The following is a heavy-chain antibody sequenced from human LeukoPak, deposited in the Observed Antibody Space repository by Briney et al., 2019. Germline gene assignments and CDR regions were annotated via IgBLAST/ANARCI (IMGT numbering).Heavy chain of an antibody. J-gene: IGHJ4*02. CDR2: LTPSGGT. CDR3: ARDRYGDGFAHLDY. Sequence: ASVKVSCKASGYTFTSYVIHWVRQAPGQGLEWMGWLTPSGGTNYPQKFQGRVAITWDTSITTAYMDLSRLTSDDTAVYYCARDRYGDGFAHLDYWGQGALVTVSS. CDR1: GYTFTSYV. V-gene: IGHV1-2*02. D-gene: IGHD5-24*01.